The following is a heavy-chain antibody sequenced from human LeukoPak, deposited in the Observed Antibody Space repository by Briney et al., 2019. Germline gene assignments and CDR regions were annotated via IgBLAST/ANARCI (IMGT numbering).Heavy chain of an antibody. V-gene: IGHV3-23*01. CDR3: AKDCVGANFDY. J-gene: IGHJ4*02. CDR2: ISGSGGST. D-gene: IGHD1-26*01. Sequence: GGSPRLSCAASGFTFSSYAMSWVRQAPGKGLEWVSAISGSGGSTYYADSAKGRFTISRDNSKNTLYLQMNSLRAEDTAVYYCAKDCVGANFDYWGQGTLVTVSS. CDR1: GFTFSSYA.